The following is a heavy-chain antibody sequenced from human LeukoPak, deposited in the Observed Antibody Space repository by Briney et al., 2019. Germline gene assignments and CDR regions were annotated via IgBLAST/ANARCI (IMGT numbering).Heavy chain of an antibody. CDR2: ISGSGGNT. V-gene: IGHV3-23*01. CDR3: AKDPILTGYYSTFDY. J-gene: IGHJ4*02. CDR1: GFTFSSHA. D-gene: IGHD3-9*01. Sequence: GGSLRLSCAASGFTFSSHAMSWVRQAPGKGLEWVSAISGSGGNTYYADSVKGRFTISRDNSKNTLYLQMNSLRAEDTAVYYCAKDPILTGYYSTFDYWGRGTLVTVSS.